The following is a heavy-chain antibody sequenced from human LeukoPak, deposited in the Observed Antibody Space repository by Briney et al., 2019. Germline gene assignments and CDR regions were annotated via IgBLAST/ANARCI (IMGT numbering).Heavy chain of an antibody. J-gene: IGHJ4*02. CDR3: VRSTSGWYPHFDY. CDR1: GYTFTGYY. CDR2: INPNSGGT. D-gene: IGHD6-19*01. Sequence: GASVKVSCKASGYTFTGYYMHWVRQPPGQGLEWMGGINPNSGGTTSAQKFQGRVTMTRDTSISTAYMELSRLSLDDTAVFYCVRSTSGWYPHFDYWGQGTLVTGSS. V-gene: IGHV1-2*02.